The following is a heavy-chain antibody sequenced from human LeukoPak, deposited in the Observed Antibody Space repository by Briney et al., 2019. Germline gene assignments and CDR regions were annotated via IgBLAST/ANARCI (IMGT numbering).Heavy chain of an antibody. D-gene: IGHD3-10*01. CDR3: ARNYGSGSSKYDY. Sequence: SEKVSCKASGGTFSSYAISWVRQAPGQGLEWMGRIIPILGIANYAQKFQGRVTITADKSTSTAYMELSSLRSEDTAVYYCARNYGSGSSKYDYWGQGTLVTVSP. J-gene: IGHJ4*02. CDR1: GGTFSSYA. CDR2: IIPILGIA. V-gene: IGHV1-69*04.